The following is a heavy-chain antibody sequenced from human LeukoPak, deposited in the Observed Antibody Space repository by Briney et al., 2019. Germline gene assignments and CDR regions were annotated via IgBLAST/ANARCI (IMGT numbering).Heavy chain of an antibody. CDR2: INPNSGGT. J-gene: IGHJ6*02. CDR1: GYTFTGYY. Sequence: ASVKVSCKASGYTFTGYYMHWVRQAPGQGLEWMGRINPNSGGTNYAQKFQGRVTMTRDTSISTAYMELSRLRSDDTAVYYRARVSPSSGWNYGMDVWGQGTTVTVSS. V-gene: IGHV1-2*06. CDR3: ARVSPSSGWNYGMDV. D-gene: IGHD6-19*01.